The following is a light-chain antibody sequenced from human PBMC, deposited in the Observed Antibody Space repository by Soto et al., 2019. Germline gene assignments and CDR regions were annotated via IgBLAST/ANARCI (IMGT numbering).Light chain of an antibody. V-gene: IGKV3-20*01. J-gene: IGKJ1*01. Sequence: EIVLTQSPATLSLSPGERATLSCRASQSVSNYLAWYQQRPGQAPRLLIYGASSRATGIPDRFSGSGSGTDFTLTISRLEPEDSAVYFCQQYGYSPRTFGQGTKVDI. CDR3: QQYGYSPRT. CDR1: QSVSNY. CDR2: GAS.